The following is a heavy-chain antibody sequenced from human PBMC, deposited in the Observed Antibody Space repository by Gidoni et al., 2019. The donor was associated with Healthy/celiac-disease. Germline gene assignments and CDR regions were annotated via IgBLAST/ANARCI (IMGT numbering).Heavy chain of an antibody. V-gene: IGHV1-2*02. Sequence: QVQLVQSGAEVKKPGASVKVSCKASGYTFTGYYMHWVRQAPGQGLEWMGWINPNSGGTNYAQKFQGRVTMTRDTSISTAYMELSRLRSDDTAVYYCARDILLMVYDVGMDVWGQGTTVTVSS. J-gene: IGHJ6*02. CDR1: GYTFTGYY. CDR3: ARDILLMVYDVGMDV. D-gene: IGHD2-8*01. CDR2: INPNSGGT.